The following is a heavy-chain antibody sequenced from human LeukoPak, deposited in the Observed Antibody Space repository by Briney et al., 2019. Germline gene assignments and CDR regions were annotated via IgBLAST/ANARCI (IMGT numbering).Heavy chain of an antibody. D-gene: IGHD5-18*01. CDR3: TTAAGYNYGQY. CDR1: GFTFSSYA. CDR2: LYIGGNT. Sequence: GGSLRLSCAASGFTFSSYAMNWVRQAPGEGLEWVSALYIGGNTYYADSVRGRFTISRDNSKNTLYLQMNSLRAEDTAIYYCTTAAGYNYGQYWGQGTLVTVSS. V-gene: IGHV3-23*05. J-gene: IGHJ4*02.